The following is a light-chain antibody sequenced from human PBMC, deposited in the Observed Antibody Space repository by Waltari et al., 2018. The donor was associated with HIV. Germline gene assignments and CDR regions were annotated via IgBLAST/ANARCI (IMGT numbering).Light chain of an antibody. Sequence: ENVLTQSPATLSLSPGERATLSCRALHNVSSYLAWYQQKPGQAPRLLNYGASNSATGSPAMFSGSGSGTDFTLTINSLESEDFAVYDCQQRSNWPPRYSVGQGTKLEIK. CDR2: GAS. CDR3: QQRSNWPPRYS. V-gene: IGKV3-11*01. J-gene: IGKJ2*03. CDR1: HNVSSY.